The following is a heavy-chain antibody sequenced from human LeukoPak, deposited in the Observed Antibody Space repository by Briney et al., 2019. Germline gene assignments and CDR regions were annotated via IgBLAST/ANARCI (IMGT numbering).Heavy chain of an antibody. V-gene: IGHV5-51*01. D-gene: IGHD3-22*01. CDR1: GYSFTSYW. Sequence: GESLKISCKGSGYSFTSYWIGWVRQMPGKGLEWMGIIYPGDSDTRYSPSFQGQVTISADKSISTAYLQWSSLKASDTATYYCARRYYDSSGYYYFDYWGQGTLVTVSS. J-gene: IGHJ4*02. CDR3: ARRYYDSSGYYYFDY. CDR2: IYPGDSDT.